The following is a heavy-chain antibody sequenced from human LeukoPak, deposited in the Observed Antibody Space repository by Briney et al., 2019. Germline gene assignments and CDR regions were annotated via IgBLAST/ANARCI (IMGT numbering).Heavy chain of an antibody. D-gene: IGHD2-2*01. CDR3: ARDYCSSTSCLFDY. CDR1: GYTFTGYH. Sequence: VKVSCKASGYTFTGYHMHWVRQAPGQGLEWVGRINPNSGDTNYAQKFQGRVTMTRDTSISTAYMELSRLRSDDTAVYYCARDYCSSTSCLFDYWGQGTLVTVSS. CDR2: INPNSGDT. V-gene: IGHV1-2*06. J-gene: IGHJ4*02.